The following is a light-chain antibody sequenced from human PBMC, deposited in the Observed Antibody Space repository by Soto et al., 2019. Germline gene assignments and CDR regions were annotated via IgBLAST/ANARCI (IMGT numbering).Light chain of an antibody. CDR2: GAS. V-gene: IGKV3-20*01. CDR3: QQYGSLPRS. Sequence: EILLTQSPGALYLSPGDRATLSCRASQSLTSSFLAWYQQIPGQIPRLLIYGASIRATDIPDRFSGSGSGADFTLTISRLEPEDFAVYFCQQYGSLPRSFGGGTKVEIK. J-gene: IGKJ4*01. CDR1: QSLTSSF.